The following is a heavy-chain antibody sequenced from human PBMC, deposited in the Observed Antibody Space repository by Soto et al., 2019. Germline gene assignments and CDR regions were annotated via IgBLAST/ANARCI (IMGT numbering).Heavy chain of an antibody. V-gene: IGHV4-4*02. D-gene: IGHD3-22*01. CDR2: IYHSGST. CDR3: ASHYYDDSTDYYYGMDV. CDR1: GASIDSTSW. Sequence: PSETLSLTCAVSGASIDSTSWWTFVRQPPGKGLEWIGEIYHSGSTNYNPSFKSRVTISVAKSKTQFSLKLTSVTAADTAVYYCASHYYDDSTDYYYGMDVWGQGTTVTVSS. J-gene: IGHJ6*02.